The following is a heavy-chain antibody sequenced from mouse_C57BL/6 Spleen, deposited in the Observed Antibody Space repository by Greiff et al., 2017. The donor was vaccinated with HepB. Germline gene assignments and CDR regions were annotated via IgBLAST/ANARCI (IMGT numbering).Heavy chain of an antibody. D-gene: IGHD1-1*01. CDR2: ISYDGSN. CDR1: GYSITSGYY. V-gene: IGHV3-6*01. J-gene: IGHJ3*01. Sequence: EVKLMESGPGLVKPSQSLSLTCSVTGYSITSGYYWNWIRQFPGNKLEWMGYISYDGSNNYNPSLKNRISITRDTSKNQFFLKLNSVTTEDTATYYCAREGSYGSSPPWFAYWGQGTLVTVSA. CDR3: AREGSYGSSPPWFAY.